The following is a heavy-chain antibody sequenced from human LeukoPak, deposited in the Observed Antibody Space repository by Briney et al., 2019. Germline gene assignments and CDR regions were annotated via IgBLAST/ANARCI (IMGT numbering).Heavy chain of an antibody. CDR3: ARDRGDGYNYGY. Sequence: EASVKVSCKASGYAFTSYGISWVRQAPGQGLEWLGWISAYNGNTNYAQKLQGRVTMTTDTSTSTAYMELRSLRSDDTAVYYCARDRGDGYNYGYWGQGTLVTVSS. D-gene: IGHD5-24*01. CDR2: ISAYNGNT. V-gene: IGHV1-18*01. J-gene: IGHJ4*02. CDR1: GYAFTSYG.